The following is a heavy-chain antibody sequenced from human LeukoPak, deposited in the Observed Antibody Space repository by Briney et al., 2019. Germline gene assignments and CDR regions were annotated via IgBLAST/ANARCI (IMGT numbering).Heavy chain of an antibody. J-gene: IGHJ4*02. CDR1: GFTFSSYS. V-gene: IGHV3-21*01. Sequence: GGSLRLSCAASGFTFSSYSMNWVRQAPGKGLEWVSSISSSSSYIYYADSVKGRFTISRDNAKNSLYLQMNSLRAEDTAVYYCARVGYCSGTSCYTDYWGQGTLVTVSS. D-gene: IGHD2-2*02. CDR3: ARVGYCSGTSCYTDY. CDR2: ISSSSSYI.